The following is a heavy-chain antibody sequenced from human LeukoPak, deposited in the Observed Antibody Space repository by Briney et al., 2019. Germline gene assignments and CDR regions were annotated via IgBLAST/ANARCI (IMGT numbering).Heavy chain of an antibody. Sequence: PGGSLRLSCAASGFTFSSYAMSWVRQAPGKGLEWVSAISGSGGSTYYADSVKGRFTISRDNSKNTLCLQMNSLRAEDTAVYYCAKVLGYDSSGFDYWGQGTLVTVSS. CDR2: ISGSGGST. V-gene: IGHV3-23*01. D-gene: IGHD3-22*01. CDR3: AKVLGYDSSGFDY. CDR1: GFTFSSYA. J-gene: IGHJ4*02.